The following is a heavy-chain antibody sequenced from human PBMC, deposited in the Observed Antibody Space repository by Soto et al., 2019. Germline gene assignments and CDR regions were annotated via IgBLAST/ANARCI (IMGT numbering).Heavy chain of an antibody. CDR2: IYSGGST. D-gene: IGHD2-2*01. Sequence: GGSLRLSCAASGFTVSSNYMSWVRQAPGKGLEWVSVIYSGGSTYYADSVKGRFTISRDNSKNTLYLQMNSLRAEDTALYFCARGYCSSASCGAAIDYWGQGTLVTVSS. CDR1: GFTVSSNY. CDR3: ARGYCSSASCGAAIDY. V-gene: IGHV3-53*01. J-gene: IGHJ4*02.